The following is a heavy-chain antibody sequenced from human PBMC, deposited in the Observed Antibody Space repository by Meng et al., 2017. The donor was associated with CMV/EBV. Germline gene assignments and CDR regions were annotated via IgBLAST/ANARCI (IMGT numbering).Heavy chain of an antibody. Sequence: ASVKVSCKASGYTFTGYYLHWVRQTPGQGLEWMGWINPNISGTNYAQKFRGRVSMTRDTSISTAYLELSRLTSDDTAIYYCTREWRAYSVGWFDPWGPGTLVTVSS. J-gene: IGHJ5*02. V-gene: IGHV1-2*02. D-gene: IGHD3-3*01. CDR2: INPNISGT. CDR1: GYTFTGYY. CDR3: TREWRAYSVGWFDP.